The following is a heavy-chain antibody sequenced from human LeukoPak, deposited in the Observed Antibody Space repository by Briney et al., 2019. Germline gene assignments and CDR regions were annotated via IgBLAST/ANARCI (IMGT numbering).Heavy chain of an antibody. J-gene: IGHJ4*02. Sequence: ASVKVSCKASGYTFTSYYMHWVRQAPGQGLEWMGIINPSGGSTNYAQKFQGRVTMTRDTSTSTVYMELSSLRSEDTAVYYCARAPPSGVRGVIPYFDYWGQGTLVTVSS. V-gene: IGHV1-46*01. CDR2: INPSGGST. D-gene: IGHD3-10*01. CDR1: GYTFTSYY. CDR3: ARAPPSGVRGVIPYFDY.